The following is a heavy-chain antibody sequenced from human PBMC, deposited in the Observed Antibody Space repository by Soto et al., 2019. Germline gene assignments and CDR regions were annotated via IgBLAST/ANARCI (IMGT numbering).Heavy chain of an antibody. CDR3: ATGTSTVPY. D-gene: IGHD4-17*01. Sequence: GASVKVSCKASGYTFTSYYMHWVRQAPGQGLEWMGIINPSGGSTSYAQKFQGRVTMTEDTSTDTAYMELSSLRSEDTAVYYCATGTSTVPYWGQGTLVTVSS. CDR1: GYTFTSYY. CDR2: INPSGGST. V-gene: IGHV1-46*01. J-gene: IGHJ4*02.